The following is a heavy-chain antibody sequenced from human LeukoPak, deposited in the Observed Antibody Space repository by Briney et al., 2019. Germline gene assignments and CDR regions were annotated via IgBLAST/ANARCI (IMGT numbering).Heavy chain of an antibody. CDR1: GFTFSSYS. CDR3: AREDPLGADFGY. V-gene: IGHV3-21*01. CDR2: ISSSSSYI. Sequence: GGSLRLSCAASGFTFSSYSTNWVRQAPGKGLEWVSSISSSSSYIYYADSVKGRFTISRDNAKNSLYLQMNSLRAEDTAVYYCAREDPLGADFGYWGQGTLVTVSS. J-gene: IGHJ4*02. D-gene: IGHD3-16*01.